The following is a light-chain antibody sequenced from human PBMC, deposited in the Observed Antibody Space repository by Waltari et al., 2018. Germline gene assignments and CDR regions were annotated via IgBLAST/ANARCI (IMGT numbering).Light chain of an antibody. CDR2: SGS. V-gene: IGKV2-28*01. CDR3: MQGLQSPT. Sequence: DIVLTQSPLSLPVPPGEPASISCRSSQSLLHSNGYNYLDWYLQKPGQSPQLLIYSGSNRPAGVPDRFSGSGSGTDFTLKISRVEAEDVGVYYCMQGLQSPTFGQGTKLEI. CDR1: QSLLHSNGYNY. J-gene: IGKJ2*01.